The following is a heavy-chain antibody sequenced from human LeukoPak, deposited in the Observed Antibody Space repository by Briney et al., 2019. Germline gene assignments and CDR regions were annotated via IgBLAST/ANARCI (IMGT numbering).Heavy chain of an antibody. CDR2: IYYSGSP. V-gene: IGHV4-59*08. D-gene: IGHD2-8*01. CDR3: ARYTKMAIGWYFDL. CDR1: GGSISSYY. Sequence: SETLSLTCTVSGGSISSYYWSWIRQSPGKGLEWIGIIYYSGSPNYNPSLKSRVTTSIDTSKNQFSLKLSSVTAADTAMYYCARYTKMAIGWYFDLWGRGTLVTVSS. J-gene: IGHJ2*01.